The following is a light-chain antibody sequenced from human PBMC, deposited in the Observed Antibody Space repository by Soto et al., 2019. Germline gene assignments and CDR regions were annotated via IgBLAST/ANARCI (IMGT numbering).Light chain of an antibody. J-gene: IGKJ3*01. CDR2: LGS. Sequence: DIVMTQSPLSLPVTPGEPASISCRSSQSLLHSNGYNYLDWYLQKPGQSPQLLIYLGSNRASGVPDRFSGSGSGTDFTLKISRVEAEDVGVYYCMQALRTPCTFRPGTKVDIK. CDR3: MQALRTPCT. CDR1: QSLLHSNGYNY. V-gene: IGKV2-28*01.